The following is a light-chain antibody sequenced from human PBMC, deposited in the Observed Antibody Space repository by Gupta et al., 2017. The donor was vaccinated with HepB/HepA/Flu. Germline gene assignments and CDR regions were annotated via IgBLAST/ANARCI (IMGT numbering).Light chain of an antibody. J-gene: IGKJ4*01. CDR3: QQEDSTPNT. Sequence: DIVMTQSPDSLAVSLGERATINCESSQSVLYSSNNKNYLAWYQQRPGQPPKLLIYWASTRESGVPDRYSGSGSGTDFTLTISSLQAEDVAVYYCQQEDSTPNTFGGGTKVDIK. V-gene: IGKV4-1*01. CDR2: WAS. CDR1: QSVLYSSNNKNY.